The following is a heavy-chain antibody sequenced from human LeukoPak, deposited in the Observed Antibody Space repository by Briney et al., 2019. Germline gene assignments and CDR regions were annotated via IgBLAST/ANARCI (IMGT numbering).Heavy chain of an antibody. CDR2: INPNSGGT. CDR3: ATYYYDSSGYVFDY. J-gene: IGHJ4*02. CDR1: GYTFTGYY. D-gene: IGHD3-22*01. V-gene: IGHV1-2*02. Sequence: SVKVSCKASGYTFTGYYMHWVRQAPGQGLEGMGWINPNSGGTNYAQKFQGRVTMTRDTSISTAYMELSRLRSDDTAVYYCATYYYDSSGYVFDYWGQGTLVTVSS.